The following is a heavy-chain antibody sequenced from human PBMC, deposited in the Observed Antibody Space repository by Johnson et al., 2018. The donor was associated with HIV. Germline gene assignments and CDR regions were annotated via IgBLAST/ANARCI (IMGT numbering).Heavy chain of an antibody. J-gene: IGHJ3*02. CDR2: ISKSGSTI. D-gene: IGHD6-19*01. Sequence: QVLLVESGGGLVKPGGSLRLSCAASGFTFSDYYMTWIRQAPGKGLEWISYISKSGSTIYYADSVKGRFTISRDNAKNSLYLQMNSLRAEDTAVYYCARIPGSGWDHDAFDIWGQGTMVTVSS. V-gene: IGHV3-11*04. CDR3: ARIPGSGWDHDAFDI. CDR1: GFTFSDYY.